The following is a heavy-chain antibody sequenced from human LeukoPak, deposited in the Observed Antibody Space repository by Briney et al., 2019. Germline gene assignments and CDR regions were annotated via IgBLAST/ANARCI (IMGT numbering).Heavy chain of an antibody. CDR1: GFNFRSYW. J-gene: IGHJ3*02. CDR2: IQTDGSST. V-gene: IGHV3-74*01. Sequence: PGGSLRLSCAASGFNFRSYWMHWVRHAPGKGLVWVSRIQTDGSSTDYADSVKGRFTISRDNAKNTLYLQMNSLRAEDTAVYYCARCPGAFDIWGQGTMVTVSP. CDR3: ARCPGAFDI.